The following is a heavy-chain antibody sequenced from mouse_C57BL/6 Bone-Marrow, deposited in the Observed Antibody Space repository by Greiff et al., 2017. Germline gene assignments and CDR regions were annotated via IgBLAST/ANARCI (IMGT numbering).Heavy chain of an antibody. J-gene: IGHJ1*03. CDR1: GYTFTSYW. Sequence: QVQLQQPGAELVKPGASVKLSCKASGYTFTSYWMHWVKPRPGQGLEWIGMIHPNSGSTNYNEKFKSKATLTVDKSSSTAYMQLSSLTSEDSAVYYCARSGGYGDWYFDVWGTGTTVTVSS. V-gene: IGHV1-64*01. CDR3: ARSGGYGDWYFDV. D-gene: IGHD2-2*01. CDR2: IHPNSGST.